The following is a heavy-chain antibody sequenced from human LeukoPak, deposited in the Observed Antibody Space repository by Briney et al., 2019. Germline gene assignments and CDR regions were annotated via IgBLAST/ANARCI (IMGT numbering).Heavy chain of an antibody. CDR3: ARLGGDGYNRDFDY. J-gene: IGHJ4*02. Sequence: SETLSLTCTVSGGSIGTSSYYWGWIRQPPGKGLEWIGSIYHSGSTYYNPSLKSRVTISVDTSKNQFSLKLSSVTAADTAVYYCARLGGDGYNRDFDYWGQGTLVTVSS. CDR2: IYHSGST. D-gene: IGHD5-24*01. V-gene: IGHV4-39*07. CDR1: GGSIGTSSYY.